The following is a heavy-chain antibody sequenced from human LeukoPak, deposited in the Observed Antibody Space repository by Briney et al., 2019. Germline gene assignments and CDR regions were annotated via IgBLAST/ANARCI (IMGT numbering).Heavy chain of an antibody. V-gene: IGHV5-51*01. CDR1: GYPFTSYW. J-gene: IGHJ3*02. CDR3: ARQKWAVDTFDI. D-gene: IGHD1-26*01. Sequence: GESLKISCKGSGYPFTSYWIGWVRQMPGKGLEWMGIIYPSESDTRYSPSFQGQVTISADKSTATAYLQWSSLKASDTAMYYCARQKWAVDTFDIWGQGTMVTVSS. CDR2: IYPSESDT.